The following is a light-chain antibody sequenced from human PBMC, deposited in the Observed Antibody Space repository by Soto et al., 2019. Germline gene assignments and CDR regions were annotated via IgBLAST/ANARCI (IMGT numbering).Light chain of an antibody. J-gene: IGLJ2*01. CDR2: EVT. Sequence: QSALTQSPSASGSPGQSVTISCTGTSSDIGGYNFVSWYQHHPGKAPKFMIYEVTKRPSGVPDRFSGSKSGNTASLTVSGLQAEDEADYYCSSYAGSNNFVVFGGGTKLTVL. CDR3: SSYAGSNNFVV. CDR1: SSDIGGYNF. V-gene: IGLV2-8*01.